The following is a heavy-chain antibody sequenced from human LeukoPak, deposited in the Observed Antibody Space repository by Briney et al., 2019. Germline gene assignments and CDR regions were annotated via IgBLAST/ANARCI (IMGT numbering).Heavy chain of an antibody. J-gene: IGHJ3*02. CDR3: ARDSGWDYDSSGYHAFDI. Sequence: PSETLSLTCTVSGDSISSSFYYWGWIRQPPGKGLEWIGSMYHSGSTYYNPSLKSRVTISVDTSKNQFSLKLSSVTAADTAVYYCARDSGWDYDSSGYHAFDIWGQGTMVTVSS. CDR2: MYHSGST. V-gene: IGHV4-39*07. D-gene: IGHD3-22*01. CDR1: GDSISSSFYY.